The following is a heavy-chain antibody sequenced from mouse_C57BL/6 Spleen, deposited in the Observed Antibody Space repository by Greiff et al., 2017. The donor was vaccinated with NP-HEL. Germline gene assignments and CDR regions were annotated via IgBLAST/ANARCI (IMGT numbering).Heavy chain of an antibody. V-gene: IGHV7-1*01. CDR3: ARDGGKDYAMDY. J-gene: IGHJ4*01. CDR1: GFTFSDFY. CDR2: SRNKANDYTT. Sequence: EVKLVESGGGLVQSGRSLRLSCATSGFTFSDFYMEWVRQAPGKGLEWIAASRNKANDYTTEYSASVKGRFIVSRDTSQSILYLQMNALRAEDTAIYYCARDGGKDYAMDYWGQGTSVTVSS. D-gene: IGHD1-3*01.